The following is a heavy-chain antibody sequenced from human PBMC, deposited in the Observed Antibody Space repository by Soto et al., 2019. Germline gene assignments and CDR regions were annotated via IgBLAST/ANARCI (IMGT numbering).Heavy chain of an antibody. CDR1: GGTFSSYA. J-gene: IGHJ3*02. CDR3: ARGREDYGDYGMAYAFDI. V-gene: IGHV1-69*12. CDR2: IIPIFGTA. D-gene: IGHD4-17*01. Sequence: QVQLVQSGAEVKKPGSSVKVSCKASGGTFSSYAISWVRQAPGQGLEWMGGIIPIFGTANYAQKFQGRVTITADESTSTAYVELSSLRSEDTAVYYCARGREDYGDYGMAYAFDIWGQGTMVTVSS.